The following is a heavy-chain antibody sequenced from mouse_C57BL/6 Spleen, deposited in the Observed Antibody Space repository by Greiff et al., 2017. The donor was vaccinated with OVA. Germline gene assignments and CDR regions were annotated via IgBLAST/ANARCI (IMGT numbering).Heavy chain of an antibody. CDR2: IYPGDGDT. Sequence: QVQLKESGPELVKPGASVKISCKASGYAFSSSWMNWVKQRPGKGLEWIGRIYPGDGDTNYNGKFKGKATLTADKSSSTAYMQLSSLTSEDSAVYFCARAPALYYGSSYYFDYWGQGTTLTVSS. CDR3: ARAPALYYGSSYYFDY. V-gene: IGHV1-82*01. CDR1: GYAFSSSW. J-gene: IGHJ2*01. D-gene: IGHD1-1*01.